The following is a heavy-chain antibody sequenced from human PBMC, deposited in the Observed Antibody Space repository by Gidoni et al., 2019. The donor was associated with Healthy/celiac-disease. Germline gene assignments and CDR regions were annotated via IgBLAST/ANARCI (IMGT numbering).Heavy chain of an antibody. CDR1: GFTFSSYA. Sequence: QVQLVESGGGVVQPGRSLRLSCAASGFTFSSYAMHWVRQAPGKGLEWVAVISYDGSNKYYADSVKGRFTISRDNSKNTLYLQMNSLRAEDTAVYYCARACGGGSCYWGQGTLVTVSS. CDR3: ARACGGGSCY. J-gene: IGHJ4*02. D-gene: IGHD2-15*01. CDR2: ISYDGSNK. V-gene: IGHV3-30-3*01.